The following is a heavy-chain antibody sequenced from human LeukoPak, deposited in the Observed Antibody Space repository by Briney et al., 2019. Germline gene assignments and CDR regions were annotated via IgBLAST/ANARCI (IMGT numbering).Heavy chain of an antibody. V-gene: IGHV1-69*04. J-gene: IGHJ6*03. CDR3: ARDRGHYYMDV. Sequence: GASVKVSCNASGGTFSSYAISWVRQAPGQGLEWMGRIIPILGIANYAQKFQGRVTITADESTSTAYMELSSLRSEDTAVYYCARDRGHYYMDVWGKGTTVTVSS. CDR2: IIPILGIA. CDR1: GGTFSSYA.